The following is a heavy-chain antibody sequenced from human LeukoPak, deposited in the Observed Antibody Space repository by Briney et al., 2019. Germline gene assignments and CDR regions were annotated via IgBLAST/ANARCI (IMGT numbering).Heavy chain of an antibody. V-gene: IGHV1-8*03. J-gene: IGHJ4*02. D-gene: IGHD3-9*01. CDR2: MNPNSGNT. CDR1: GYTFTDYY. Sequence: ASVKVSCKASGYTFTDYYIHWVRQAPGQGLEWMGWMNPNSGNTGYAQKFQGRVTITADESTSTAYMELSSLRSEDTAVYYFFQAGDGIRDFDWLPNWGQGTLVTVSS. CDR3: FQAGDGIRDFDWLPN.